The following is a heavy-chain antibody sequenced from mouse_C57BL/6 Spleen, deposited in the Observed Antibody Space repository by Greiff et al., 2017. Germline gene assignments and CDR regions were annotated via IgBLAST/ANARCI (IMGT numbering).Heavy chain of an antibody. J-gene: IGHJ3*01. CDR3: ARRYYGSSYGFAY. D-gene: IGHD1-1*01. Sequence: VQLQQPGAELVKPGASVKLSCKASGYTFTSYWMHWVKQRPGRGLEWIGRIDPKSGGTKYNEKFKSKATLTVDKPSSTAYMQLSSLTSEDSAVYYCARRYYGSSYGFAYWGKGTLVTVSA. CDR2: IDPKSGGT. V-gene: IGHV1-72*01. CDR1: GYTFTSYW.